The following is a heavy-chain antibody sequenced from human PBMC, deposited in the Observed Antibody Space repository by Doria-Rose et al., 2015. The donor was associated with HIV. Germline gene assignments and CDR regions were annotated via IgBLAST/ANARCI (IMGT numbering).Heavy chain of an antibody. D-gene: IGHD6-13*01. Sequence: SGPVLVKPTETLTLTCTVSGVSLSSPGMGVSWIRQPPEKALEWLANIFSDDERSYKTSLESRLTISSGTSKSQVVLTMTDMDPVDTATYYCARIKSSRWYHKYYFDFWGQGTLVIVSA. CDR2: IFSDDER. V-gene: IGHV2-26*01. CDR3: ARIKSSRWYHKYYFDF. CDR1: GVSLSSPGMG. J-gene: IGHJ4*02.